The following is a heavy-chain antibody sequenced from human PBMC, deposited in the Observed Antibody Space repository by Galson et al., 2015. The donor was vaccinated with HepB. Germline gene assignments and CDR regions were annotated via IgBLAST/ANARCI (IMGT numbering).Heavy chain of an antibody. D-gene: IGHD3-16*02. CDR2: INHSGST. CDR1: GGSFSGYY. J-gene: IGHJ4*02. Sequence: ETLSLTCAVYGGSFSGYYWSWIRQPPGKGLEWIGEINHSGSTNYNPSLKSRVTISVDTSKNQFSLKLSSVTAADTAVYYCARGLNDYVWGSYRYRTQDFDYWGQGTLVTVSS. V-gene: IGHV4-34*01. CDR3: ARGLNDYVWGSYRYRTQDFDY.